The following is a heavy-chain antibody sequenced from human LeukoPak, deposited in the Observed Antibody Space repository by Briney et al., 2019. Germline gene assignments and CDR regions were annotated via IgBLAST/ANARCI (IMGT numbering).Heavy chain of an antibody. D-gene: IGHD5-24*01. Sequence: GGSLRLSCAASGFTFSDYSMNWVRQDPGKGLEWISYIGIDSGNTNYADSVKGRFTISGDKANNSLYLQMNSLRVEDTAVYYCARDYKYAFDNWGQGTLVTVSS. J-gene: IGHJ4*02. V-gene: IGHV3-48*01. CDR3: ARDYKYAFDN. CDR2: IGIDSGNT. CDR1: GFTFSDYS.